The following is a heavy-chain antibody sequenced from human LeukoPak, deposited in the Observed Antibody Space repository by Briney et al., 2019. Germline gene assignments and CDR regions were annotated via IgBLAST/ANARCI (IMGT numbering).Heavy chain of an antibody. V-gene: IGHV3-33*01. CDR2: IWYDGSNK. CDR1: GFTFSSYG. J-gene: IGHJ4*02. D-gene: IGHD6-25*01. CDR3: ASGYSSAPYDY. Sequence: GGSLRLSCAASGFTFSSYGMHWVRQAPGAGLEWVAVIWYDGSNKYYADSVKGRFTISRENSKNKLYLQMNTVRAEDTALYYGASGYSSAPYDYWGQGTLVTVSS.